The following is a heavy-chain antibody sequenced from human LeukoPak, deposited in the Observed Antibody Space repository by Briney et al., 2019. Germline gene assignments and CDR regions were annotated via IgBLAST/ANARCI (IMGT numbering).Heavy chain of an antibody. CDR2: IIPIFGTA. Sequence: ASVKVSCKASGGTFSSYAISWVRQAPGQGLEWMGGIIPIFGTANYAQKFQGRVAITADESTSTAYMELSSLRSEDTAVYYCARDISVAAAGTMALDYWGQGTLVTVSS. V-gene: IGHV1-69*13. CDR3: ARDISVAAAGTMALDY. J-gene: IGHJ4*02. D-gene: IGHD6-13*01. CDR1: GGTFSSYA.